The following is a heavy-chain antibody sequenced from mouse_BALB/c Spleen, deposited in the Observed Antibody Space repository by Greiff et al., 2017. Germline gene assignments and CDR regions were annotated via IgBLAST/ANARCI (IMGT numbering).Heavy chain of an antibody. Sequence: VKLMESGPELVKPGASVRISCKASGYTFTSYYIHWVKQRPGQGLEWIGWIYPGNVNTKYNEKFKGKATLTADKSSSTAYMQLSSLTSEDSAVYFCARVGPTVVAKAMDYWGQGTSVTVSS. J-gene: IGHJ4*01. CDR2: IYPGNVNT. V-gene: IGHV1S56*01. CDR3: ARVGPTVVAKAMDY. D-gene: IGHD1-1*01. CDR1: GYTFTSYY.